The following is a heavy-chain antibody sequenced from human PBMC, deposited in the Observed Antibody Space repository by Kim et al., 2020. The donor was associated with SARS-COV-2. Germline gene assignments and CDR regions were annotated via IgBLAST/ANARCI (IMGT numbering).Heavy chain of an antibody. D-gene: IGHD2-21*01. CDR3: GRGLKAGSFDY. CDR2: IYYSGST. J-gene: IGHJ4*02. CDR1: GGSISSYY. V-gene: IGHV4-59*13. Sequence: SETLSLTCTVSGGSISSYYWCWIWQPPGKGLEWIGNIYYSGSTNYNPSLKSRVTMSVDTSTNQFSLMLSPVTAADTGVYYCGRGLKAGSFDYWGQGTLVTVSS.